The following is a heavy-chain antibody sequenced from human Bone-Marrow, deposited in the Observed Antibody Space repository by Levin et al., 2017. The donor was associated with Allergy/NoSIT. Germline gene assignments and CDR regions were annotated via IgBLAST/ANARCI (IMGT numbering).Heavy chain of an antibody. D-gene: IGHD6-19*01. CDR3: AKDRGWYGDAFDI. CDR1: GFTFSHYG. J-gene: IGHJ3*02. V-gene: IGHV3-23*01. Sequence: GGSLRLSCAASGFTFSHYGMSWVRQAPGRGLEWVSALSGSGGNTYYADSVKGRFTISRDNSKNTLFLQMNSLRVEDTAVYYCAKDRGWYGDAFDIWGQGTMVTVSS. CDR2: LSGSGGNT.